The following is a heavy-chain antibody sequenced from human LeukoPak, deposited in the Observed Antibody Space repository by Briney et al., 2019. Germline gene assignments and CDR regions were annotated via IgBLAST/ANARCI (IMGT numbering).Heavy chain of an antibody. D-gene: IGHD3-3*01. CDR3: ARDGRGRITIFGVVEVRRQRNNWFDP. CDR1: GYTFTGYY. CDR2: INPNSGGT. Sequence: GASVKVSCKASGYTFTGYYMHWVRQAPGQGLEWMGWINPNSGGTNYAQKFQGRVTMTRDTSISTAYMELSRLRSDDTAVYYCARDGRGRITIFGVVEVRRQRNNWFDPWGQGTLVTVSS. J-gene: IGHJ5*02. V-gene: IGHV1-2*02.